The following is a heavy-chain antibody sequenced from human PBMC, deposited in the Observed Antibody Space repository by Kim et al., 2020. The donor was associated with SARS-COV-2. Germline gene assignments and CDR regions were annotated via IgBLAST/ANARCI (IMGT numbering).Heavy chain of an antibody. CDR3: AKDYYGSGSP. D-gene: IGHD3-10*01. V-gene: IGHV3-30*02. J-gene: IGHJ5*02. CDR2: NK. Sequence: NKNYADSVEGRFTISRDNSKNTLYLQMNSLRAEDTAVHYCAKDYYGSGSPWGQGTLVTVSS.